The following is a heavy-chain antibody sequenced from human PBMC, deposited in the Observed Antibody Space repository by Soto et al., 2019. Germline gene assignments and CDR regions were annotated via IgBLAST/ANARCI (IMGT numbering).Heavy chain of an antibody. J-gene: IGHJ4*02. CDR3: ARHRFNYYDDTVYYYFDY. V-gene: IGHV1-18*04. D-gene: IGHD3-22*01. CDR2: ISGHNGNT. CDR1: GYSFTSYG. Sequence: QVQLVQSAAAVKKPGASVKVSCKASGYSFTSYGISWVRQAPGQGPEWMGWISGHNGNTNHPQSLQGRVTMTTDTSRNTAYMELRSLRSDDTAVYYCARHRFNYYDDTVYYYFDYWGQGTLVTVSS.